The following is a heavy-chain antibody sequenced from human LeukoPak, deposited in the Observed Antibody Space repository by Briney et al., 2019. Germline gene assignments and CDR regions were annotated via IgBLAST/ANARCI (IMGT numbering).Heavy chain of an antibody. CDR1: GFTFSSYS. V-gene: IGHV3-48*04. D-gene: IGHD2-2*01. J-gene: IGHJ6*03. CDR2: ISSSSSTI. Sequence: QSGGSLRLSCAASGFTFSSYSMNWVRQAPGKGLEWVSYISSSSSTIYYADSVKGRFTISRDNAKNSLYLQMNSLRAEDTAVYYCARDEGVVPAAITYYYYYMDVWGKGTTVTVSS. CDR3: ARDEGVVPAAITYYYYYMDV.